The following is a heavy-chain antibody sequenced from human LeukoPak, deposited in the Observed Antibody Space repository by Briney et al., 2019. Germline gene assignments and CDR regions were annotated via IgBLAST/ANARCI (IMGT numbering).Heavy chain of an antibody. CDR2: IRYDGSNK. CDR1: GFTFSSYG. V-gene: IGHV3-30*02. D-gene: IGHD5-18*01. Sequence: PGGSLRLSCAASGFTFSSYGMHWVRQAPGKGLEWVAFIRYDGSNKYYADSVKGRFTISRDNSKNTLYLQMNSLRAEDTAVYYCARGRWVTSGLHNWFDPWGQGTLVTVSS. CDR3: ARGRWVTSGLHNWFDP. J-gene: IGHJ5*02.